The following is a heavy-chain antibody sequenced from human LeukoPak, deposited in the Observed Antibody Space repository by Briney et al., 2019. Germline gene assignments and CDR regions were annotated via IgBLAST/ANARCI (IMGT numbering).Heavy chain of an antibody. V-gene: IGHV1-69*01. CDR1: GGTFSSYA. CDR2: IIPILGTA. J-gene: IGHJ4*02. D-gene: IGHD3-9*01. Sequence: GSSVKVSCKASGGTFSSYAISWVRQAPGQGLEWMGGIIPILGTANYAQKFQGRVTITADESTSTAYMELSSLRSEDTAVYYCAREARYDQNFDYWGQGTLVTVSS. CDR3: AREARYDQNFDY.